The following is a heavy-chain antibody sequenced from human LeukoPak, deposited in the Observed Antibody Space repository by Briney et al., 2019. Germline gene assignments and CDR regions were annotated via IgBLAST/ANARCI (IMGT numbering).Heavy chain of an antibody. CDR1: GFTFSHYF. J-gene: IGHJ3*01. V-gene: IGHV3-7*01. Sequence: GGSLRLSCVGSGFTFSHYFMTWYRQAPGKGLEWVANFNQDGSVQLYGDSVRGRFTISRDNAKNSVYIQMNSLRVEDTAMYYCARDHNVADVWGQGTMVTVSS. D-gene: IGHD2-8*01. CDR3: ARDHNVADV. CDR2: FNQDGSVQ.